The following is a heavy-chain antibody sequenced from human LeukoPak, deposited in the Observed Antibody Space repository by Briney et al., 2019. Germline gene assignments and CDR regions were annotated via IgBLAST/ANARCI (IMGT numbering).Heavy chain of an antibody. V-gene: IGHV3-9*01. CDR2: INWSSSRI. D-gene: IGHD6-19*01. CDR1: GFSFANYS. J-gene: IGHJ4*02. Sequence: ARSLRPSSVASGFSFANYSIHWVRPAPGKGLEWVSGINWSSSRIDYADSVKGRFTISRDNAKNSLYLQMNSLRAEDTALYYCAKDYSNGWYYFDSWGQGTLVTVSS. CDR3: AKDYSNGWYYFDS.